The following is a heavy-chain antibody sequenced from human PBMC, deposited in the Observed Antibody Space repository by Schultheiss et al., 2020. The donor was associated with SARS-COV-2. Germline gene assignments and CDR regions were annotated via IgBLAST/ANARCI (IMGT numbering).Heavy chain of an antibody. CDR2: ILYDGSNK. D-gene: IGHD3-3*01. CDR1: GFTFNNYA. V-gene: IGHV3-30*07. CDR3: AKDPITIFVDLNWFDP. Sequence: GGSLRLSCAASGFTFNNYAMHWVRQAPGKGLEWVAVILYDGSNKYYADSVKGRFTISRDNSKNTLYLQMNSLRAEDTAVYYCAKDPITIFVDLNWFDPWGQGTLVTFSS. J-gene: IGHJ5*02.